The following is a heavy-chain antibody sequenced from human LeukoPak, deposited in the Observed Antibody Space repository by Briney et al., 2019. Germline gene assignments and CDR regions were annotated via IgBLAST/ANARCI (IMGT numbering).Heavy chain of an antibody. Sequence: EASVKVSCKACGGTFSSYAISWVRQAPGQGLEWMGVIIPMFGTANYAQKFQGRVTITADKSTTTAYMELSSLRSVDTAMYYCARDRYYDFWSGSHYFDYWGQGTLVTVSS. CDR1: GGTFSSYA. V-gene: IGHV1-69*06. J-gene: IGHJ4*02. CDR2: IIPMFGTA. D-gene: IGHD3-3*01. CDR3: ARDRYYDFWSGSHYFDY.